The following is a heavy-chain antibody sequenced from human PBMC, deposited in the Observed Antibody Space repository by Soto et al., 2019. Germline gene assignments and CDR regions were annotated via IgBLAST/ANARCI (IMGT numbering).Heavy chain of an antibody. CDR3: ARTSLWFGEYRFDP. J-gene: IGHJ5*02. Sequence: GPTLVNPTQTLTLTCTFSGFSLSTSGMCVSWIRQPPGKALEWLARIDWDDDKYYSTSLKTRLTISKDTSKNQVVLTMTNMDPVDTATYYCARTSLWFGEYRFDPWGQGTLVTSPQ. CDR2: IDWDDDK. D-gene: IGHD3-10*01. CDR1: GFSLSTSGMC. V-gene: IGHV2-70*11.